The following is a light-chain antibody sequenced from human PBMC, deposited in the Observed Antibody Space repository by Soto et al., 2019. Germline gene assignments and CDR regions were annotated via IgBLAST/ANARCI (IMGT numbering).Light chain of an antibody. CDR3: SSYAGSSNV. J-gene: IGLJ1*01. CDR1: SNDIGAYDF. CDR2: GVR. V-gene: IGLV2-14*01. Sequence: QSALTQPTSVSGSPGQSITISCTGNSNDIGAYDFVSWYQQHPGKAPRLLIHGVRNRPSGISSRFSASKSGLTASLTISGLQAEDEADYYCSSYAGSSNVFGTGTKVTVL.